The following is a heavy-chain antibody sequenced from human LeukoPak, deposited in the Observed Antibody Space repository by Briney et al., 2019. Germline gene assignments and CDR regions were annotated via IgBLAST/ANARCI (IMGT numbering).Heavy chain of an antibody. V-gene: IGHV3-23*01. CDR1: GFTFSSYA. D-gene: IGHD4-23*01. Sequence: PGGSLRLSCAASGFTFSSYAMSWVRQAPGKGLERVSAISGSGGSTYYADSVKGRFTISRDNSKNTLYLQMNSLRAEDTAVYYCAKNGLRYGGPLYWGQGTLVTVSS. J-gene: IGHJ4*02. CDR2: ISGSGGST. CDR3: AKNGLRYGGPLY.